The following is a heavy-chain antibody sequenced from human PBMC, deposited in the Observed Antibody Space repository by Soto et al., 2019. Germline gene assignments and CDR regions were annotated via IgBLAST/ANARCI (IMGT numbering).Heavy chain of an antibody. V-gene: IGHV3-33*01. Sequence: GGSLRLSCAASGFTFSSYGMHWVRQAPGKGLEWVAVIWYDGSNKYYADSVKGRFTISRDNSKNTLYLQMNSLRAEDTAVYYCARKIRFLEWSDAFDIWGQGTMVTVSS. CDR3: ARKIRFLEWSDAFDI. CDR2: IWYDGSNK. CDR1: GFTFSSYG. J-gene: IGHJ3*02. D-gene: IGHD3-3*01.